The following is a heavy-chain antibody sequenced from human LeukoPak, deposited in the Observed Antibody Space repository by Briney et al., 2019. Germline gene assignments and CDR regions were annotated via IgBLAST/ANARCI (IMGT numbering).Heavy chain of an antibody. D-gene: IGHD2-2*01. V-gene: IGHV3-23*01. CDR1: GFTFSSYA. Sequence: PGGSLRLSCAASGFTFSSYAMSWVRQAPGKGLEWVSAISGSGGSTYYADSVKGRFTISRDNSKNTLYLQMNSLRDEDTAFYYCAKDIGCSATSCPSFHYYYYMDVWGKGTTVTVSS. J-gene: IGHJ6*03. CDR3: AKDIGCSATSCPSFHYYYYMDV. CDR2: ISGSGGST.